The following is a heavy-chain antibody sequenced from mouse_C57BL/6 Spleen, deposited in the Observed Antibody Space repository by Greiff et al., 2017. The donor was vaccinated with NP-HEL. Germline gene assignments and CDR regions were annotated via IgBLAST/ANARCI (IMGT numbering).Heavy chain of an antibody. Sequence: EVQRVESGGDLVKPGGSLKLSCAASGFTFSSYGMSWVRQTPDKRLEWVATISSGGSYTYYPDSVKGRFTISRDNAKNTLYLQMSSLKSEDTAMYYCARLITTVVATREYYFDYWGQGTTLTVSS. D-gene: IGHD1-1*01. CDR2: ISSGGSYT. CDR3: ARLITTVVATREYYFDY. V-gene: IGHV5-6*01. J-gene: IGHJ2*01. CDR1: GFTFSSYG.